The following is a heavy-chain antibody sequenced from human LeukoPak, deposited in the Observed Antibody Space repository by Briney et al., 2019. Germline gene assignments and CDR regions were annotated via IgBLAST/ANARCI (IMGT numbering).Heavy chain of an antibody. J-gene: IGHJ4*02. CDR1: GFTFSSYG. D-gene: IGHD6-19*01. V-gene: IGHV3-30*18. Sequence: GGSLRLSCAASGFTFSSYGMHWVRQAPGKGLEWVAVISYDGSNKYYADSVKGRFTISRDNSKNTLYLQMNSLRAEDTAVYYCAKGQGGSSGWQLLDYWGQGTLVTVSS. CDR3: AKGQGGSSGWQLLDY. CDR2: ISYDGSNK.